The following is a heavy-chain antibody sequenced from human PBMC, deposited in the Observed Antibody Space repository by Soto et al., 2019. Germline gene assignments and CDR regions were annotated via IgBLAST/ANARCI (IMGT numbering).Heavy chain of an antibody. CDR1: GFTFSSYA. CDR3: ARRSSSWYFDC. CDR2: ISGSGDST. Sequence: EVQLLKSGGGLVQPGGSLRVSCAASGFTFSSYAMNWVRQAPGKGLEWVSVISGSGDSTYYADSVKGRFTISRDNSKNTLYLQMNSLRAEDTAVYYCARRSSSWYFDCWGQGTLVTVSS. V-gene: IGHV3-23*01. D-gene: IGHD6-13*01. J-gene: IGHJ4*02.